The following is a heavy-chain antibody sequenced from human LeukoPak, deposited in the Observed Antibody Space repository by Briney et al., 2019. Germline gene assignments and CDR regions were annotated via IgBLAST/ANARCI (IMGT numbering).Heavy chain of an antibody. D-gene: IGHD2-2*02. Sequence: PSGTLSLTCTVSGGSIGSSTYYWGWLRQPPGQGLEWIGSIYYSGSTYYNPSLKSRVTISVDTSKNQFSLRLNSMTAADTSVYYCARQAYCSSTSCYKLDQWGQGTLVTVSS. V-gene: IGHV4-39*01. CDR1: GGSIGSSTYY. J-gene: IGHJ4*02. CDR3: ARQAYCSSTSCYKLDQ. CDR2: IYYSGST.